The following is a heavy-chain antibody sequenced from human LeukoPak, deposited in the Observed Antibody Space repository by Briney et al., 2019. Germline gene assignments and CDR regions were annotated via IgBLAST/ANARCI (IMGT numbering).Heavy chain of an antibody. CDR2: IGSRAYGVTT. CDR1: GFTFGDYA. Sequence: GGPLRLSCTASGFTFGDYAMSCVRQALGKGLQWVGFIGSRAYGVTTEYAASVKGKFTISRDDSKSIAYLQMNSLRTEDTAVYYCSKTYGDYKPYYFDYWGQGTLVTVSS. J-gene: IGHJ4*02. V-gene: IGHV3-49*04. CDR3: SKTYGDYKPYYFDY. D-gene: IGHD4-17*01.